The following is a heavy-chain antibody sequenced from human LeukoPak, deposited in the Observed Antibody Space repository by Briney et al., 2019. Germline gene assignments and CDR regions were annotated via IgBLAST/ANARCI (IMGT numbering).Heavy chain of an antibody. J-gene: IGHJ4*02. CDR1: GGSISSYY. V-gene: IGHV4-59*01. CDR2: IYYSGST. Sequence: SETLSLTCTVSGGSISSYYWSWIRQPPGKGLEWIGYIYYSGSTNYNPSLKSRVTISVDTSKNQFSLKLSSVTAADTAVYYCARVKDTDYGDPESFDYWGQGTLVTVSS. CDR3: ARVKDTDYGDPESFDY. D-gene: IGHD4-17*01.